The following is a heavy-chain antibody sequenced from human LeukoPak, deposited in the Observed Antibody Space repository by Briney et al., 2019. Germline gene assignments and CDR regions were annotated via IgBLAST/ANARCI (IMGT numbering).Heavy chain of an antibody. D-gene: IGHD6-6*01. CDR2: ISYDGNNK. V-gene: IGHV3-30*04. CDR3: TREADPAFSASSSPDF. CDR1: GFTFSSYA. Sequence: GGSLRLSCEASGFTFSSYAMYWVRQAPGKGLEWVAVISYDGNNKYYADSVKGRFTISRDNAKNTLYLHMNSLKGEDTATYFCTREADPAFSASSSPDFWGQGTPVTVS. J-gene: IGHJ4*02.